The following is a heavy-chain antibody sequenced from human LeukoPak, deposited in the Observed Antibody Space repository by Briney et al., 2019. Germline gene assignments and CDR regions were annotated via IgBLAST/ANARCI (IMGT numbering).Heavy chain of an antibody. CDR1: GYTFTSYG. CDR2: ISAYNGNT. Sequence: ASVKVSCKASGYTFTSYGINWVRQAPGQGLEWMGWISAYNGNTNYAQELQGRVTMTTDTSTTTAYMELRSLRSDDTAVYYCARDDKYFDWFTENYFDYWGQGTLVTVSS. CDR3: ARDDKYFDWFTENYFDY. J-gene: IGHJ4*02. D-gene: IGHD3-9*01. V-gene: IGHV1-18*01.